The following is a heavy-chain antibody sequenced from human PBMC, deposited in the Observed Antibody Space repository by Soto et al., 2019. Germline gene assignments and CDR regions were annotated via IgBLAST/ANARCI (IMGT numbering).Heavy chain of an antibody. CDR2: IWYDGSNK. V-gene: IGHV3-33*01. J-gene: IGHJ4*02. D-gene: IGHD3-22*01. CDR1: GFTFSSYG. Sequence: GGSLRLSCAASGFTFSSYGMHWVRQAPGKGLEWVAVIWYDGSNKYYADSVKGRFTISRDNSKNTLYLQMNSLRAEDTAVYYCARDLGSYDSSGYYYDYWGQGTLVTVSS. CDR3: ARDLGSYDSSGYYYDY.